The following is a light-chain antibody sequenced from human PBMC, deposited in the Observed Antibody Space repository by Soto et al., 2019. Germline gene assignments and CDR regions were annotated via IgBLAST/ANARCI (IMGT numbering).Light chain of an antibody. J-gene: IGKJ1*01. V-gene: IGKV3-11*01. CDR3: QQSSKWRT. CDR2: DAS. CDR1: QSFSGH. Sequence: IVLTQSPATVSLCPGEVAARCCRASQSFSGHLAWYQQKPGQAPRLLIYDASKRATGIPARFSGSGFGTDYTLTISSLETEDFAVYYCQQSSKWRTFGQGTKVDIK.